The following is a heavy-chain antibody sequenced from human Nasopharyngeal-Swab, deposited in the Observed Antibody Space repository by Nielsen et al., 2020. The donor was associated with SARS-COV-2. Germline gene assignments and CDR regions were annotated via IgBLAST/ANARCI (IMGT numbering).Heavy chain of an antibody. CDR2: INPNTGGT. V-gene: IGHV1-2*05. CDR1: GYTFTGYS. J-gene: IGHJ4*02. Sequence: ASVKVSCKASGYTFTGYSMHWVRQAPGQGLGWMGRINPNTGGTNYPQKFQGRVTMTRDTSISTVYMELNSLRSDDTVVYYCARAYGSGSSTDSYYFDYWGQGTLVTVSS. CDR3: ARAYGSGSSTDSYYFDY. D-gene: IGHD3-10*01.